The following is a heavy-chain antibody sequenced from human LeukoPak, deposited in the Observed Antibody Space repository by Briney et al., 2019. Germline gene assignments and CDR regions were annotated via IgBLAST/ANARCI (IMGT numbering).Heavy chain of an antibody. Sequence: GGSLRLSCAASGFTFSDYYMSWIRQAPGKGLEWVSYISSSGSTIYYADSVKGRFTVSRDNAKNSLYLQMNSLRAEDTAVYYCAGDASPTTYWYFDLWGRGTLVTVSS. V-gene: IGHV3-11*01. D-gene: IGHD2/OR15-2a*01. CDR1: GFTFSDYY. CDR2: ISSSGSTI. J-gene: IGHJ2*01. CDR3: AGDASPTTYWYFDL.